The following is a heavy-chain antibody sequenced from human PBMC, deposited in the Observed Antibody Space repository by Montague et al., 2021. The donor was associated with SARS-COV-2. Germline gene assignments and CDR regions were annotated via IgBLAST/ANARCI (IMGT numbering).Heavy chain of an antibody. J-gene: IGHJ6*02. V-gene: IGHV3-53*01. CDR3: AGKVLVGTGNYGMDV. D-gene: IGHD1-1*01. CDR1: GFIVSANY. Sequence: YRRLSWAASGFIVSANYLTLFRPAPGKGLEWVSVMYSSCTIYSADSVRGRFTISRDNSKNTLYLQMNSLRADDTAVYYCAGKVLVGTGNYGMDVWGQGTTVTVSS. CDR2: MYSSCTI.